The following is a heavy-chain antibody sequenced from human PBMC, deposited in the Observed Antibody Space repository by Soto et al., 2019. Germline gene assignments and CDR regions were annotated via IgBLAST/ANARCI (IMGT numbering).Heavy chain of an antibody. CDR3: ARSALAGIPCGMDV. D-gene: IGHD6-19*01. Sequence: QVQLVQSGAEVKKPGASVKVSCRASGYTFTSYYMHWVRQAPGQGLEWLGIINPSGGSKSYAQKFQGRVTMTRDTSTSTLYMELSSLRSDDTAVYYCARSALAGIPCGMDVWGQGTTVTVSS. J-gene: IGHJ6*02. V-gene: IGHV1-46*01. CDR1: GYTFTSYY. CDR2: INPSGGSK.